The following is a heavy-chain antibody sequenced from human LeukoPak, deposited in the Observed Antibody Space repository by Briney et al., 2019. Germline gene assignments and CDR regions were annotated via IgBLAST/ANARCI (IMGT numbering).Heavy chain of an antibody. CDR3: AKDSFTVVRGVGSDDGFAV. V-gene: IGHV3-23*01. CDR2: AGECVQPT. J-gene: IGHJ3*01. CDR1: GFNFATYV. D-gene: IGHD3-10*01. Sequence: GGSLPLSYAASGFNFATYVISWVRQAPGKGLEWVSVAGECVQPTPSADSVKGPFIISRDNSKNTVHLQMNSLRAEDTAVYYCAKDSFTVVRGVGSDDGFAVWGQGTMVTVSS.